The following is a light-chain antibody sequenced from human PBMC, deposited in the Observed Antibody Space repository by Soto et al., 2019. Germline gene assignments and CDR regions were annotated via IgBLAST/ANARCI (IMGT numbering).Light chain of an antibody. CDR2: DAS. V-gene: IGKV3-20*01. J-gene: IGKJ4*01. Sequence: ETVLTQSPGTLSLSPGERATLSCRASRPVGSRSLAWYQQKPGQAPRLLIYDASSRATGIPDRFRGSGSRTDFTLTISRLEPEDFAVYYCQQYATSPLTFGGGTKVEI. CDR1: RPVGSRS. CDR3: QQYATSPLT.